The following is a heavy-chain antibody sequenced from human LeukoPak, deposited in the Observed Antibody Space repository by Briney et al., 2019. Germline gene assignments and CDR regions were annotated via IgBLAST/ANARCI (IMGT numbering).Heavy chain of an antibody. J-gene: IGHJ4*02. CDR2: INHSGST. V-gene: IGHV4-34*01. Sequence: SGTLSLTCAVYGGSFSGYYWSWIRQPPGKGLEWIGEINHSGSTNYNPSLKSQVTISVDTSKNQFSLKLSSVTAADTAVYYCARGLIDSSGYYFDYWGQGTLVTVSS. CDR3: ARGLIDSSGYYFDY. CDR1: GGSFSGYY. D-gene: IGHD3-22*01.